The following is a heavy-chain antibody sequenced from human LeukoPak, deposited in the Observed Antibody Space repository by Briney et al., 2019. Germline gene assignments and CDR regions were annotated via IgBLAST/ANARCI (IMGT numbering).Heavy chain of an antibody. Sequence: ASVKVSCKASGYTFTNYYMHWVRQAPGQGLEWMGIINPSSGSTDYAQKFQGRVTMTRDTSTSTVYMGLSSLRSEDTAVYYCARARGTTSYYGAFDIWGQGTMVTVSS. CDR1: GYTFTNYY. J-gene: IGHJ3*02. CDR3: ARARGTTSYYGAFDI. CDR2: INPSSGST. D-gene: IGHD3-10*01. V-gene: IGHV1-46*03.